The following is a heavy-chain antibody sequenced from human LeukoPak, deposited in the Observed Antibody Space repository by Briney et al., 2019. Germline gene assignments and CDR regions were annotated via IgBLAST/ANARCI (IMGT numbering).Heavy chain of an antibody. J-gene: IGHJ4*02. CDR1: GGTFSSYA. Sequence: ASVKVSCEASGGTFSSYAISWVRQAPGQGLEWVGWIIPIFGTANYAQKFQGRVTITTDESTSTAYMELSSLRSEDTAVYYCARAFTVGATSYYFDYWGQGTLVTVSS. CDR2: IIPIFGTA. CDR3: ARAFTVGATSYYFDY. V-gene: IGHV1-69*05. D-gene: IGHD1-26*01.